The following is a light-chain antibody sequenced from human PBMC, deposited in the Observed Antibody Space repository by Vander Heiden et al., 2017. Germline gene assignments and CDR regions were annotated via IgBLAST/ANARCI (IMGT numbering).Light chain of an antibody. Sequence: QSALTQPASVSGSPGQSITISCTGTSSDVGGYLFVSWYQQHPGKAPKVMIYEVSKRPSGVSNRFSGSKSGNTASLTISGLQAEDEADYYCCSFAGSSTPFVFGTGTKVTVL. J-gene: IGLJ1*01. CDR2: EVS. CDR1: SSDVGGYLF. CDR3: CSFAGSSTPFV. V-gene: IGLV2-23*02.